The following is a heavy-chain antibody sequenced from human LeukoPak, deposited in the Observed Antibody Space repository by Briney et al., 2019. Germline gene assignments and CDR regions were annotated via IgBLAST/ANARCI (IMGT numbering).Heavy chain of an antibody. CDR3: ARERGRENDY. Sequence: KPSETLSLTCAVYGGSFRGYYWSWIRQPPGKGLEWIGEINHSGSTNYNPSLKSRVTISVDTSKNQFSLKLSSVTAADTAVYYCARERGRENDYWGQGTLVTVSS. CDR2: INHSGST. V-gene: IGHV4-34*01. J-gene: IGHJ4*02. D-gene: IGHD1-1*01. CDR1: GGSFRGYY.